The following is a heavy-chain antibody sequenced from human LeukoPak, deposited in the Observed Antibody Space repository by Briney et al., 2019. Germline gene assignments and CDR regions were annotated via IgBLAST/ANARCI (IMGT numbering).Heavy chain of an antibody. CDR1: GVDLSRYA. J-gene: IGHJ5*02. CDR3: ARVTPYYYGSGPEGWFDP. V-gene: IGHV1-69*04. Sequence: GPSGKFGCKAWGVDLSRYAISWVRRATGQGIEWMGRVIPIFGIANYAQKFQGRVTITADNSTSTAYMVLSSLRSEDTAVYYCARVTPYYYGSGPEGWFDPWGQGTLVTVSS. CDR2: VIPIFGIA. D-gene: IGHD3-10*01.